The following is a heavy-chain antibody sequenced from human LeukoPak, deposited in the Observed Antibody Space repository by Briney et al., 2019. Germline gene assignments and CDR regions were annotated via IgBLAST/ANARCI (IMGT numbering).Heavy chain of an antibody. CDR3: AKQAYDSSGYYYVPKEYLDY. CDR1: GFTFSSYA. J-gene: IGHJ4*02. Sequence: GGSLRLSCAASGFTFSSYAMSWVRQAPGKGLEWVSAISGSGGSTYYADSVKGRFTISRDNSKNTLYLQMNSLRAEDTAVYYCAKQAYDSSGYYYVPKEYLDYWGQGTLVTVSS. D-gene: IGHD3-22*01. V-gene: IGHV3-23*01. CDR2: ISGSGGST.